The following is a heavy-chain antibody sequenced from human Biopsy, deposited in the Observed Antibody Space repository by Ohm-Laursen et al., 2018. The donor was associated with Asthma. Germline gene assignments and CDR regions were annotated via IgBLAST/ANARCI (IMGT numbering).Heavy chain of an antibody. D-gene: IGHD3-10*01. CDR3: AKDERLYYGSDSKYMQPVPLGD. CDR1: GFAVSRDH. CDR2: IYSGGTS. Sequence: GSLRLSCAASGFAVSRDHMFWVRQAPGKGLEWVSVIYSGGTSHTADSVRGRFTISRDYSKNTLYLQMHSRRAEDTAVYYCAKDERLYYGSDSKYMQPVPLGDWGQGTLVSVSA. J-gene: IGHJ4*02. V-gene: IGHV3-53*01.